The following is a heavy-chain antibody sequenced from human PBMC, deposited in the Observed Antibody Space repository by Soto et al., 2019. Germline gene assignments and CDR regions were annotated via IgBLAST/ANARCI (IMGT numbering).Heavy chain of an antibody. CDR2: MYYSGST. J-gene: IGHJ5*02. CDR3: VGMTIFGVVVNWFDP. V-gene: IGHV4-39*01. Sequence: SETLSLNCTISGGSISSSSYYWGWIRQPPGKGLEWIGSMYYSGSTYYNPSLKSRVTISVDTSKNQFSLKLTSVTAADTAVYYCVGMTIFGVVVNWFDPWGQGTLVTVSS. CDR1: GGSISSSSYY. D-gene: IGHD3-3*01.